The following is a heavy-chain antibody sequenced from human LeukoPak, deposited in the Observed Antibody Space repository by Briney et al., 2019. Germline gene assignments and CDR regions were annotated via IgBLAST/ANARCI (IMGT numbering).Heavy chain of an antibody. Sequence: ASVKVSCKSSGYTFTNYGINWVRQAPGQGLEWMGWISTHNGNTHYAQKLQGRVTMTTDTSTSTAYMELRSLRSDATAVYYCARRCGGDCYAFDSWGQGTLVTVSS. V-gene: IGHV1-18*01. CDR3: ARRCGGDCYAFDS. CDR2: ISTHNGNT. J-gene: IGHJ4*02. CDR1: GYTFTNYG. D-gene: IGHD2-21*02.